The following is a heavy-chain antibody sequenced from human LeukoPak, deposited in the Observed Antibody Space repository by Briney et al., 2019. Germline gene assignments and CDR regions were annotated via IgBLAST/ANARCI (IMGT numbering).Heavy chain of an antibody. V-gene: IGHV3-21*01. CDR2: ISSSSSYI. CDR3: AREGVDDSSGYSRGFDY. Sequence: GGSLRLSCAASGFTFSSYSMNWVRQAPGKGLEWVSSISSSSSYIYYAGSVKGRFTISRDNAKNSLYLQMNSLRAEDTAVYYCAREGVDDSSGYSRGFDYWGQGTLVTVSS. CDR1: GFTFSSYS. D-gene: IGHD3-22*01. J-gene: IGHJ4*02.